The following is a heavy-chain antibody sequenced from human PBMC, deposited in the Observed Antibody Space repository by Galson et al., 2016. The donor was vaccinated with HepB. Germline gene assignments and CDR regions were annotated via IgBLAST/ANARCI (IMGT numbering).Heavy chain of an antibody. Sequence: SETLSLTCTVSGDSLNDYSWAWIRQSPGRGLEWIGSVFSNGDPFYIPSLKSRVSISIDTSKSQVSLRLSSVTATDTAYYYCARHGRGRPLFWGQGILVIVSS. J-gene: IGHJ4*02. CDR2: VFSNGDP. CDR3: ARHGRGRPLF. V-gene: IGHV4-39*01. D-gene: IGHD2-21*01. CDR1: GDSLNDYS.